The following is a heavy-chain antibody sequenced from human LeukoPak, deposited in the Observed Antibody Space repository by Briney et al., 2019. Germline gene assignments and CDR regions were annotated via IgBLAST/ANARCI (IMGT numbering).Heavy chain of an antibody. CDR2: INPNSGGT. V-gene: IGHV1-2*02. J-gene: IGHJ4*02. D-gene: IGHD6-13*01. Sequence: ASVKVSCKASGYTFTGYYMHWVRQAPGQGLEWMGWINPNSGGTNYAQKFQGRVTMTRDTSISTAYMELSSLRADDTAVYYCARGSSSWYGGGDYWGQGTLVTVSS. CDR1: GYTFTGYY. CDR3: ARGSSSWYGGGDY.